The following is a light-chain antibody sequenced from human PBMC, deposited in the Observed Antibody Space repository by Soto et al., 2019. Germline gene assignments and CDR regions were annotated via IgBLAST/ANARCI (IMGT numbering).Light chain of an antibody. J-gene: IGLJ1*01. Sequence: QSVLTQPASVSGSPGQSITISCTGTSSDVGGYNYVPWYQQHPGKAPKLMIFEVSNRPSGVSNRFYGSKSGNTASLTISGLPTEDEADYYCTSYTSSLTHLFGTGTKVTVL. CDR1: SSDVGGYNY. V-gene: IGLV2-14*01. CDR3: TSYTSSLTHL. CDR2: EVS.